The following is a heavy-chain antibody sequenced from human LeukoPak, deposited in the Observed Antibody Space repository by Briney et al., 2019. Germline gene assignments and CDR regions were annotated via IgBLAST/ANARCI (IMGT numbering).Heavy chain of an antibody. J-gene: IGHJ4*02. Sequence: GGSLRLSCAASGVTVSSNYMSWVRQAPGKGLEWVSVLYSGGSGGSTYYADSVKGRFTISRDISKNTLYLQMNNLRAEDTAVYYCAKRVSNYFDSWGQGTLVTVSS. CDR1: GVTVSSNY. V-gene: IGHV3-53*01. CDR3: AKRVSNYFDS. CDR2: LYSGGSGGST. D-gene: IGHD6-13*01.